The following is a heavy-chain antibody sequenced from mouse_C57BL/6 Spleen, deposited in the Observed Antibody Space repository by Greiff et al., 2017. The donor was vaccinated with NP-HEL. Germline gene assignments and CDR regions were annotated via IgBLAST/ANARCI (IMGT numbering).Heavy chain of an antibody. CDR1: GYAFSSYW. D-gene: IGHD4-1*02. V-gene: IGHV1-80*01. CDR3: ARSQLGQGFDY. Sequence: QVQLQQSGAELVKPGASVKISCKASGYAFSSYWMNWVKQRPGKGLEWIGQIYPGDGDTNYNGKFKGKATLTADKSSSTAYMQLSSLTSEDSAVYFCARSQLGQGFDYRGQGTTLTVSS. J-gene: IGHJ2*01. CDR2: IYPGDGDT.